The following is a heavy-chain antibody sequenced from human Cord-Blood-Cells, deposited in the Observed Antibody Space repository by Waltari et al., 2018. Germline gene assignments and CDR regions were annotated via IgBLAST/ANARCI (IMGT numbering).Heavy chain of an antibody. CDR3: AREYGDYSYWYFDL. D-gene: IGHD4-17*01. CDR1: GGSISSSNW. J-gene: IGHJ2*01. CDR2: IYHSGST. Sequence: QVQLQESGPGLVKPSGTLSLTCAVSGGSISSSNWWSWVRQPPGKGLEGIGEIYHSGSTNYNPSRKRRVTISVDKSKNQFSLKLSSVTAADTAVYYCAREYGDYSYWYFDLWGRGTLVTVSS. V-gene: IGHV4-4*02.